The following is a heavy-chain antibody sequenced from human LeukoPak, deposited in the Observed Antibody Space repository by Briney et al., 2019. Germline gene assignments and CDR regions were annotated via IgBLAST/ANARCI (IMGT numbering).Heavy chain of an antibody. CDR1: GVSFNDYY. CDR2: INHSGYT. D-gene: IGHD3-10*01. CDR3: TRMTSGHDY. J-gene: IGHJ4*02. V-gene: IGHV4-34*01. Sequence: SETLSLTCAVSGVSFNDYYWSWVRQTPGKGLEWIGEINHSGYTNDSPSLKSRVTLSIDTSRNQFSLNLRSVTVADAGIYFCTRMTSGHDYWGQGTLVTASS.